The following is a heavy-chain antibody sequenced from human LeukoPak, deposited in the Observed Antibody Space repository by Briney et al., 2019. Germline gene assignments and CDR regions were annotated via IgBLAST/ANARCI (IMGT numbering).Heavy chain of an antibody. CDR1: GGSISSYY. V-gene: IGHV4-59*01. CDR3: ARSFGNYFDY. J-gene: IGHJ4*02. Sequence: SETLSLTCTVSGGSISSYYWSWIRQPPGKGLEWIGHIYYSGSTNYNPSLKSRVTISVDTSKNQFSLKLSSVTAADTAVYYCARSFGNYFDYWGQGTLVTVSS. D-gene: IGHD3-10*01. CDR2: IYYSGST.